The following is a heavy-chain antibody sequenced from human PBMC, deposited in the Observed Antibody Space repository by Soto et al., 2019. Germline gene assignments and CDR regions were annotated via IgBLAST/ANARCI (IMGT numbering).Heavy chain of an antibody. CDR1: GGSVSSTNW. D-gene: IGHD2-21*01. CDR2: IYHSGSP. J-gene: IGHJ5*02. Sequence: QVQLRQSGPGLVKTSGTLSLTCAVSGGSVSSTNWWTWVRQPPGKRLEWIGEIYHSGSPTYSPPRWGRDTISVDKSNNRFSLRLRSVTAADTAVYYCATLPPRIVVTLLPIPTWGQGIQVTVSS. V-gene: IGHV4-4*02. CDR3: ATLPPRIVVTLLPIPT.